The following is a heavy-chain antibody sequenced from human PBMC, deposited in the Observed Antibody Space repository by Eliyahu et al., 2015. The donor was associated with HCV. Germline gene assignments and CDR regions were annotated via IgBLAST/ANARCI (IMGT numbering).Heavy chain of an antibody. CDR2: IRSKANNYAT. CDR3: TRDSVFYFGMDV. Sequence: EVQLVESGGGLVQPGGSLKLSCAASGFTLSGSDVHWVRQASGKGLEWVGRIRSKANNYATSYAASVKGRFTISRDDSKNTAYLQMNSLKTEDTAVFYCTRDSVFYFGMDVWGQGTTVTVSS. J-gene: IGHJ6*02. V-gene: IGHV3-73*02. CDR1: GFTLSGSD.